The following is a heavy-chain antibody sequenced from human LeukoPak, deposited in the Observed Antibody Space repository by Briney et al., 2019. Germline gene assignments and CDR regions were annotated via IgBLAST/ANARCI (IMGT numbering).Heavy chain of an antibody. CDR3: ARDRSISAAGDTY. CDR2: TGSNGVT. J-gene: IGHJ4*02. CDR1: GFTFRTYA. V-gene: IGHV3-23*01. Sequence: GGSLRLSCTGSGFTFRTYAFSWVRQAPGKGLEWVSATGSNGVTYYADSVKGRFTISRDNSKNALYLQMNGLRAEDTAVYYCARDRSISAAGDTYWGQGTLVTVSS. D-gene: IGHD6-13*01.